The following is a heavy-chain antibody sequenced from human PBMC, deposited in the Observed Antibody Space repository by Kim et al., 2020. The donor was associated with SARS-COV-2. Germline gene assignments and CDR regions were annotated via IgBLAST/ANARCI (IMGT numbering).Heavy chain of an antibody. CDR2: IYYSGST. Sequence: SETLSLTCTVSGGSISSSSYYWGWIRQPPGKGLEWIGSIYYSGSTYYNPSLKSRVTISVDTSKNQFSLKLSSVTAADTAVYYCAGCQAGLSGQLLLTNWFDPWGQGTLVTVSS. J-gene: IGHJ5*02. D-gene: IGHD2-2*01. V-gene: IGHV4-39*01. CDR1: GGSISSSSYY. CDR3: AGCQAGLSGQLLLTNWFDP.